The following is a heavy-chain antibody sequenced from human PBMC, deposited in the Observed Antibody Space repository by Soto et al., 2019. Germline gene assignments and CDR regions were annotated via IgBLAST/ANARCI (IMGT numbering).Heavy chain of an antibody. CDR1: GGTISTYA. CDR2: IIPIFRTP. V-gene: IGHV1-69*12. CDR3: ARGDGDNNAFDI. J-gene: IGHJ3*02. D-gene: IGHD1-20*01. Sequence: VLLVQSGAEVKQPGSSVKVSCKASGGTISTYAITWVRQAPGQGLEWVGGIIPIFRTPNYAQNLHGRVTITADESTSTAYMELSNLRSEDTAVYYCARGDGDNNAFDIWGQGTVVTVSS.